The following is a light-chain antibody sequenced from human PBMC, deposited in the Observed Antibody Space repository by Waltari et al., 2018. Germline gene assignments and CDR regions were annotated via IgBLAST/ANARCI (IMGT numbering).Light chain of an antibody. V-gene: IGKV3-20*01. J-gene: IGKJ1*01. CDR3: QQYDASPGT. CDR2: AAS. Sequence: EIVLTQSPGTLSLSPGERATLSCRASQSVSSSHLAWYQQKPGQPPRLLIPAASSRATGTPDRFSGSGSGTDFTLTISRLEPEDFAVYYCQQYDASPGTFGQGTKVEIK. CDR1: QSVSSSH.